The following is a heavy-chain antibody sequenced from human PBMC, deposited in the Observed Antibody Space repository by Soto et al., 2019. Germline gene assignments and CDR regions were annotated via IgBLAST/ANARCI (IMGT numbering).Heavy chain of an antibody. J-gene: IGHJ4*02. V-gene: IGHV1-24*01. CDR3: ATDLVAATQAVFDY. D-gene: IGHD2-15*01. Sequence: ASVKVSCKVSGYTLTELSMHWVRQAPGKGLEWMGGFDPEDGETIYAQKFQGRVTMTEDTSTDTAYMELSSLRSEDTAVCYCATDLVAATQAVFDYWGQGTLVTVSS. CDR2: FDPEDGET. CDR1: GYTLTELS.